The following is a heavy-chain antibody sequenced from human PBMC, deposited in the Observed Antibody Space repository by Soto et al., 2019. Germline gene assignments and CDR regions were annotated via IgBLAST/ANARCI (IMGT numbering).Heavy chain of an antibody. V-gene: IGHV3-23*01. J-gene: IGHJ4*02. CDR2: ISGSGDST. CDR1: VLTLSNYA. D-gene: IGHD6-19*01. CDR3: AKTFWTVAGTRYLDY. Sequence: PWGSLRLSCSASVLTLSNYAMSWFRQAPGKGLEWVSVISGSGDSTYYADSVKGRFTISRDNSRNTLYLQLSGLRVEDTAVYYCAKTFWTVAGTRYLDYWGQGTLVTVSS.